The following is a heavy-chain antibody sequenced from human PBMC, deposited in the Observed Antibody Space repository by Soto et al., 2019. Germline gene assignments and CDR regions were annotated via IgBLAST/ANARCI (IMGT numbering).Heavy chain of an antibody. CDR2: FDPEDGET. J-gene: IGHJ4*02. CDR3: ATNLKMVRENFDY. CDR1: GYTLTEVS. D-gene: IGHD3-10*01. V-gene: IGHV1-24*01. Sequence: ASVKGSCKVSGYTLTEVSMHWVRQAPGKGLEWMGGFDPEDGETIYAQKFQGRVTMTEDTSTDTAYMELSSLRSEDTAVYYCATNLKMVRENFDYWGQGTLVTVSS.